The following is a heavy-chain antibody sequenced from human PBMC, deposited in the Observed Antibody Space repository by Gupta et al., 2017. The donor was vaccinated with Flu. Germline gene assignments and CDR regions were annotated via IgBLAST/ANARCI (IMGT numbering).Heavy chain of an antibody. Sequence: RQPPGKALEWLALIYWNDDKRYSPSLKSRLTITKDTSKNQVVLTMTNMDPVDTATYYCAHRHYDSSGTYFDYWGQGTLVTVSS. D-gene: IGHD3-22*01. CDR2: IYWNDDK. CDR3: AHRHYDSSGTYFDY. J-gene: IGHJ4*02. V-gene: IGHV2-5*01.